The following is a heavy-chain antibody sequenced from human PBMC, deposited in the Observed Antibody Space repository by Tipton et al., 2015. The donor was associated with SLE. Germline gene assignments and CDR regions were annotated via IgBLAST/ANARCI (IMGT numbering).Heavy chain of an antibody. CDR2: SYYRGST. V-gene: IGHV4-59*01. CDR3: ARLPDYFDH. CDR1: GDSINTNY. J-gene: IGHJ4*02. Sequence: GLVKPSETLSLNCSVSGDSINTNYWTWIRQPPGKGLEWIGYSYYRGSTNYNPSLESRVTISVDTSKNQFSLNLRSVTAADTAVYYCARLPDYFDHWGQGALVTVSS.